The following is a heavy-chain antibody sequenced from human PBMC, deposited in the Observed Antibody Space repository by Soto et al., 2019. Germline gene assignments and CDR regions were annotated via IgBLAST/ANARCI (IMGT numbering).Heavy chain of an antibody. J-gene: IGHJ5*02. CDR1: GFTFSSYG. D-gene: IGHD6-13*01. V-gene: IGHV3-30*18. Sequence: QVQLVESGGGVVQPGRSLRLSCAASGFTFSSYGMHLVRQAPGKGLERVAVISYDGSNKYYADSVKGQFTISRDNSQNTLYLQMNSLRAEYTAVYYCAKDLDGYSISDNWFDPWGQGTLVTVSS. CDR3: AKDLDGYSISDNWFDP. CDR2: ISYDGSNK.